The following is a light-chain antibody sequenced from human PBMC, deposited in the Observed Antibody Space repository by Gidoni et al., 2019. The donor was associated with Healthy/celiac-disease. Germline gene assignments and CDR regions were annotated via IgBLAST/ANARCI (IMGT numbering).Light chain of an antibody. CDR1: QGMSIW. V-gene: IGKV1-5*03. J-gene: IGKJ2*01. Sequence: IQMAQSSSTLSASVGDRVTIPFRASQGMSIWFASYQQKPGNAPKLLIYKAFSLESGVPSRDSGSGSGTEVTLTISSLQPDDFATYYCQQYNSYSGYTFXXXTKLEIK. CDR2: KAF. CDR3: QQYNSYSGYT.